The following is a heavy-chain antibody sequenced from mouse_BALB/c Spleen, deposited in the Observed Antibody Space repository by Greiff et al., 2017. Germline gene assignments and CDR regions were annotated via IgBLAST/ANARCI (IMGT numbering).Heavy chain of an antibody. J-gene: IGHJ1*01. Sequence: EVKLEESGPGLVKPSQSLSLTCTVTGYSITSDYAWNWIRQFPGNKLEWMGYISYSGSTSYNPSLKSRISITRDTSKNQFFLQLNSVTTEDTATYYCARSGGKRYFDVWGAGTTVTVSS. V-gene: IGHV3-2*02. CDR1: GYSITSDYA. CDR3: ARSGGKRYFDV. D-gene: IGHD2-1*01. CDR2: ISYSGST.